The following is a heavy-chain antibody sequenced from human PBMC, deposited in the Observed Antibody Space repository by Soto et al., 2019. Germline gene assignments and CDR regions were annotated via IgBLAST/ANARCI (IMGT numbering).Heavy chain of an antibody. Sequence: QVQLVQSGAEVKKPGSSVKVSCKASGGTFSSYTISWVRQAPGQGLEWMGRIIPILGIANYAQKFQGRVTTTGDKSTSTAYMELSSVRSEDTAVYYCARDREGWFDPWGQGTPVTVSS. CDR3: ARDREGWFDP. D-gene: IGHD1-26*01. V-gene: IGHV1-69*08. CDR2: IIPILGIA. J-gene: IGHJ5*02. CDR1: GGTFSSYT.